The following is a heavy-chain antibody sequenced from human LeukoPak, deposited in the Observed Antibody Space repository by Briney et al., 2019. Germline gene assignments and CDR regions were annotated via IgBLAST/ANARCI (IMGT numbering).Heavy chain of an antibody. D-gene: IGHD3-22*01. CDR3: ARDGRHYDTTGYYPLFDY. J-gene: IGHJ4*02. CDR2: ISSTGSII. CDR1: GFTFNSYG. Sequence: GGSLRLSCAASGFTFNSYGMNWVRQAPGKGLEWLSYISSTGSIIYYADSVKGRFTISRDNAKNSLYLQMNSLRAEDTAVYYCARDGRHYDTTGYYPLFDYWGQGTLVTVSS. V-gene: IGHV3-48*01.